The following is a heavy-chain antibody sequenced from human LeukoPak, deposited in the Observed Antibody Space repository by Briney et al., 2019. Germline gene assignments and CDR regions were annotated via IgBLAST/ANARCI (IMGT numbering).Heavy chain of an antibody. CDR2: IYYSGST. Sequence: PSETLSLTCTVSGGSISSYYWSWIRQPPGKGLEWIGYIYYSGSTNYNPSLKSRVTISVDTSKNQFSLKLSSLTAADTAVYYCARDRGSNLAFDIWGQGTMVTVSS. D-gene: IGHD4-11*01. J-gene: IGHJ3*02. V-gene: IGHV4-59*12. CDR3: ARDRGSNLAFDI. CDR1: GGSISSYY.